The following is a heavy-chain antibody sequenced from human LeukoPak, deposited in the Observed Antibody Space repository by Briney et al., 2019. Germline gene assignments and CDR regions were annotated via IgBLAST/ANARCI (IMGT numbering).Heavy chain of an antibody. CDR1: GFTFSSYS. D-gene: IGHD6-19*01. V-gene: IGHV3-23*01. Sequence: GGSLRLSCAASGFTFSSYSMNWVRQAPGKGLEWVSAISDNGGYTYYADSVKGRFTISRDNSKNTLYLQMNSLRAEDTAVYYCAKFERTVAGPYNSFDAWGQGTLVTVSS. CDR2: ISDNGGYT. J-gene: IGHJ5*02. CDR3: AKFERTVAGPYNSFDA.